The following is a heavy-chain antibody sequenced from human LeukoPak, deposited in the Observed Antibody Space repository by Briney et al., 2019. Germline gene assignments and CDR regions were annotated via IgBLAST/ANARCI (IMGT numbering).Heavy chain of an antibody. Sequence: SETLSLTCTVSGGSISSYYWSWIRQPPGKGLEWIGYIYYSGSTNYNPSLKSRVTISVDTSKNQFSLKLSSVTAADTAVYYCARRAAAGHFDYWGQGTLVTASS. D-gene: IGHD6-13*01. CDR3: ARRAAAGHFDY. CDR1: GGSISSYY. V-gene: IGHV4-59*08. CDR2: IYYSGST. J-gene: IGHJ4*02.